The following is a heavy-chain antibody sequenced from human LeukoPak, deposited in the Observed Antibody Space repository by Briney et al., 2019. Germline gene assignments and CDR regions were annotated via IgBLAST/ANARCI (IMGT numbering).Heavy chain of an antibody. Sequence: SETLSLTCTVSGGSISSGDYYWSWIRQPPGKGLEWIGYIYYSGSTYYNPSLKSRVTISVDTSKNQFSLKLSSVTAADTAVYYCARDRNTAMVPGAFDIWGQGTMATVSS. J-gene: IGHJ3*02. D-gene: IGHD5-18*01. CDR2: IYYSGST. CDR1: GGSISSGDYY. V-gene: IGHV4-30-4*08. CDR3: ARDRNTAMVPGAFDI.